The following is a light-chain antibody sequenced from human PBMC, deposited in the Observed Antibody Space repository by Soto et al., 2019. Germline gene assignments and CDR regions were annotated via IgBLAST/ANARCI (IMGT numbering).Light chain of an antibody. V-gene: IGLV1-40*01. CDR3: QSYDSSLTGYV. J-gene: IGLJ1*01. CDR1: SSNIGAGYD. CDR2: GNI. Sequence: QSVLTQPPSVSGAPGQRITISCIGSSSNIGAGYDVHWYQQLPGTAPKLLIYGNINRPSGVPDRFSGSKSGTSASLAITGLQAEDEADYYRQSYDSSLTGYVFGTGTKLTVL.